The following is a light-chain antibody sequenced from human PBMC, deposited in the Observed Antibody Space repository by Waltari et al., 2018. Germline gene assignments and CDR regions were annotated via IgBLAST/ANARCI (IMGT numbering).Light chain of an antibody. Sequence: YVLTQPPSVSVAPGQTATIACGGNNIGGKSVPWYQQKPGQAPVLVVYDDSDRPSGIPERLSGSNSGNTATLTISRVEVGDEADYYCQVWDYATDHVVFGGGTKLTVL. CDR1: NIGGKS. V-gene: IGLV3-21*02. CDR2: DDS. CDR3: QVWDYATDHVV. J-gene: IGLJ3*02.